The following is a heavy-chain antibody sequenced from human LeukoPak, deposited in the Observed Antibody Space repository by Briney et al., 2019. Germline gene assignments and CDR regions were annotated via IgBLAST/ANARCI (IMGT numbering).Heavy chain of an antibody. CDR2: IYYSGST. V-gene: IGHV4-59*08. Sequence: PSETLSLTCTVSGGSIRSYYWSWIRQPPGKGLEWIGYIYYSGSTNYNPSLKSRVTISVDTSKNQFPLKLSSVTAADTAVYYCARHMGLGYSYGYPYFDYWGQGTLVTVSS. CDR1: GGSIRSYY. D-gene: IGHD5-18*01. J-gene: IGHJ4*02. CDR3: ARHMGLGYSYGYPYFDY.